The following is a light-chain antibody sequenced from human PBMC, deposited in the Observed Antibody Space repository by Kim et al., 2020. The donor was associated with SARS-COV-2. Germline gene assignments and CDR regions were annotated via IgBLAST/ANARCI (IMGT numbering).Light chain of an antibody. CDR1: QSVSSN. Sequence: EIVMTQSPATLSVSPGERATLSCRASQSVSSNLVWYQQKPGQAPRLLIYGASTRTTGIPVRFSGSGSGTEFTLTISSLQSEDFAVYYCQQYNNWPRTFGQGTKVDI. J-gene: IGKJ1*01. V-gene: IGKV3-15*01. CDR2: GAS. CDR3: QQYNNWPRT.